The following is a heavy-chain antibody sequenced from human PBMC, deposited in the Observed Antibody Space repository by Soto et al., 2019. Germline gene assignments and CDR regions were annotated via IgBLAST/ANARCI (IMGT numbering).Heavy chain of an antibody. CDR2: INAGNGNT. V-gene: IGHV1-3*01. J-gene: IGHJ4*02. CDR3: ATAENGVSVAGTAVYFDY. D-gene: IGHD6-19*01. CDR1: GYTFTSYA. Sequence: ASVKVSCKASGYTFTSYAMHWVRQAPGQRLEWMGWINAGNGNTKYSQKFQGRVTITRDTSASTAYMELSSLRSEDTAVYYCATAENGVSVAGTAVYFDYWGQGTLVTVS.